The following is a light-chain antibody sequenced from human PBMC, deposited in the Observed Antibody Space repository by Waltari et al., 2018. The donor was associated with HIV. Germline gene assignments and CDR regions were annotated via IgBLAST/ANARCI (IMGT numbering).Light chain of an antibody. J-gene: IGKJ5*01. Sequence: IQMTQSPSALSASVVDTVTLTCRASQKISRYLNWYQKKVGEAPKLLVYGASSLQSGVPARFRGSGSGSEYFLSISSLKSDDFATYFCQQSYGAPFTFG. CDR3: QQSYGAPFT. CDR2: GAS. V-gene: IGKV1-39*01. CDR1: QKISRY.